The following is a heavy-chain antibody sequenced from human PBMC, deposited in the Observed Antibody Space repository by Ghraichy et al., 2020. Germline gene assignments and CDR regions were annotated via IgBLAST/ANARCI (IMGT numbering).Heavy chain of an antibody. Sequence: SETLSLTCAVSGGSIASGDYSWSWIRQPPGKGLEWIGYIYHSGSTYYSPSLKSRVTISADRSKNQISLKLSSVTAADTAVYYCARAPYDDDGFYDDAFDIWGQGTMVTVS. D-gene: IGHD3-22*01. CDR2: IYHSGST. CDR1: GGSIASGDYS. J-gene: IGHJ3*02. V-gene: IGHV4-30-2*01. CDR3: ARAPYDDDGFYDDAFDI.